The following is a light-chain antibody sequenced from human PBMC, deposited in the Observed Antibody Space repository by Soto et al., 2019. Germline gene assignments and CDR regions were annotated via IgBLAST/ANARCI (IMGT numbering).Light chain of an antibody. V-gene: IGKV1-27*01. CDR3: QRYDDAPLT. CDR2: GAS. J-gene: IGKJ4*01. Sequence: DFRMTQSPSSLSASVGDTITITCRASRTINTYLNWFQQKPGEPPRLLIYGASTLHSGVPSRFSGSGSGTDFTLTISSLQPEDVGTYYCQRYDDAPLTFGGGTKVDIK. CDR1: RTINTY.